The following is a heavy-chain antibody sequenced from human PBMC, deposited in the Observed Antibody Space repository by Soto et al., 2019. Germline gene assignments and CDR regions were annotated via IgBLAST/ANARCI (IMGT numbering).Heavy chain of an antibody. V-gene: IGHV4-39*01. CDR3: ARTYGSGRNWFDP. Sequence: SETLSLTCTVSGGSISSSSYYWGWIRQPPGKGLEWTGSIYYSGSTYYNPSLKSRVTISVDTSKNQFSLKLSSVTAADTAVYYCARTYGSGRNWFDPWGQGTLVTVSS. CDR1: GGSISSSSYY. J-gene: IGHJ5*02. CDR2: IYYSGST. D-gene: IGHD3-10*01.